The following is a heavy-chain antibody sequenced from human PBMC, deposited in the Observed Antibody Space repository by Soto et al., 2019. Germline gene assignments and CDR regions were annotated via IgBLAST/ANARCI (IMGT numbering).Heavy chain of an antibody. CDR2: INHSGST. CDR3: PRGKRAAAAAYFDY. Sequence: PETLSLTCAVYGGSFSGYYWSWIRQPPGKGLEWIGEINHSGSTNYNPSLRSRVTISVDTSKNQFSLKLSSVIAADTAVYYFPRGKRAAAAAYFDYWGQGTLVTVYS. V-gene: IGHV4-34*01. D-gene: IGHD6-13*01. J-gene: IGHJ4*02. CDR1: GGSFSGYY.